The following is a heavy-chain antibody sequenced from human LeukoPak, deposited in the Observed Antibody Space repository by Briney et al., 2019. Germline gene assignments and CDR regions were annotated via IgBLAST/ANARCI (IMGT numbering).Heavy chain of an antibody. Sequence: AASVKVSCKASGYTFTSYAMHWVRQAPGQRPEWMGWINAGNGNTKYSQKFQGRVTITRDTSASTAYMELSSLRSEDTAVYYCARVLVRGVITSLGYWGQGTLVTVSS. V-gene: IGHV1-3*01. CDR3: ARVLVRGVITSLGY. D-gene: IGHD3-10*01. CDR2: INAGNGNT. J-gene: IGHJ4*02. CDR1: GYTFTSYA.